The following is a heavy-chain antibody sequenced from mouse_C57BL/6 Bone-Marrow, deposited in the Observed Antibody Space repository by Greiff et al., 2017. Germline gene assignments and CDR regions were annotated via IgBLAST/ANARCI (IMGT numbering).Heavy chain of an antibody. J-gene: IGHJ2*01. CDR1: GYAFTNYL. Sequence: QVQLQQSGAELVRPGTSVKVSCKASGYAFTNYLIEWVKQRPGQGLEWIGVINPGSGGTNYNEKFKGKATLTADKSSSTAYMQLSSLTSEDSAVYFCARWELRGYYFDYWGQGTTLTVSS. CDR2: INPGSGGT. V-gene: IGHV1-54*01. D-gene: IGHD4-1*01. CDR3: ARWELRGYYFDY.